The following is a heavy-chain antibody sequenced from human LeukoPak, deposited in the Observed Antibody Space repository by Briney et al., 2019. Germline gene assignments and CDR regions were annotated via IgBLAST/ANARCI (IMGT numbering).Heavy chain of an antibody. Sequence: SETLSLTCAVYGGSFSGYYWSWIRQPPGKGLEWIGEINHSGSTNYNPSLKSRVTISVDTSKNQFSLKLSSVTAADTAVYYCARHGSSSGYYPRNNWFDPWGQGTLVTVSS. J-gene: IGHJ5*02. V-gene: IGHV4-34*01. CDR2: INHSGST. CDR3: ARHGSSSGYYPRNNWFDP. D-gene: IGHD3-22*01. CDR1: GGSFSGYY.